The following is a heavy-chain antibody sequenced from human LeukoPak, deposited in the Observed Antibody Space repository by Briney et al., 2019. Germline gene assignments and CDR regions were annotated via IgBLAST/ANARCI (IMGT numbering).Heavy chain of an antibody. V-gene: IGHV4-38-2*01. CDR2: IYHSGST. D-gene: IGHD3-3*01. CDR1: GYSISSGYY. J-gene: IGHJ3*02. Sequence: PSETLSLTCAVSGYSISSGYYWGWIRQPPGKGLGWIGSIYHSGSTCYNPSLKSRVTISVDTSKNQFSLKLSSVTAADTAVYYCASLTYYDFWSGLHDAFDIWGQGTMVTVSS. CDR3: ASLTYYDFWSGLHDAFDI.